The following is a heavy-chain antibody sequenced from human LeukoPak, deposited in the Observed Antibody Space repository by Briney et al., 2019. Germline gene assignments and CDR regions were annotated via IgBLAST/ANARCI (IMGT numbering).Heavy chain of an antibody. Sequence: PGGSLRLSCAASRFTFTSYAMSWVRQAPGKGLEWVSSITDSGGSTYYADSVKGRFTISRDNAKNSLYLQMNSLRVEDTAVYYCARVGYSRSWHSGSAFDIWGQGTMVTVSS. D-gene: IGHD6-13*01. CDR1: RFTFTSYA. J-gene: IGHJ3*02. CDR2: ITDSGGST. CDR3: ARVGYSRSWHSGSAFDI. V-gene: IGHV3-23*01.